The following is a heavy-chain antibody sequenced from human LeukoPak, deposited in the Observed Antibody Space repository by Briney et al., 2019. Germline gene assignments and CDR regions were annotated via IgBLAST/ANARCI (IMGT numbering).Heavy chain of an antibody. Sequence: GGSLRLSCAASGFTFSSYAMSWVRQAPGKGLEWVSAISGSGGSTYYADSVKGRFTISRDNSKNTLYLQMNSLRAEDTAVYFCAKDLIDVSGPPSFDFWGQGTLVTVSS. CDR3: AKDLIDVSGPPSFDF. CDR1: GFTFSSYA. V-gene: IGHV3-23*01. CDR2: ISGSGGST. D-gene: IGHD1-26*01. J-gene: IGHJ4*02.